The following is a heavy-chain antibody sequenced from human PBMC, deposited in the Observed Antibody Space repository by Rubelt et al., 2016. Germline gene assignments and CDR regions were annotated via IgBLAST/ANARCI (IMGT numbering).Heavy chain of an antibody. D-gene: IGHD6-13*01. CDR2: IYYTGST. CDR3: ARHYSSTWANWFDP. J-gene: IGHJ5*02. Sequence: GPGLVTPSETLSLSCTVSGGSISSGGFYWSWVRQHSGKGLEWIGYIYYTGSTLYNPSLKSRVTISADTSEKQFSLRLTSVTAADTAVYYCARHYSSTWANWFDPWGQGTLVTVSP. CDR1: GGSISSGGFY. V-gene: IGHV4-31*03.